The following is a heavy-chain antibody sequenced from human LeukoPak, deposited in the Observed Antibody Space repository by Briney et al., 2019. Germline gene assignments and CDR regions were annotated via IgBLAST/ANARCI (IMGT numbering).Heavy chain of an antibody. Sequence: GGSLRLSCAASGFTVSSNYMNWVRQAPGKGLEWVSHITASGTAMFYADSVKGRFTISRDNFKNALYLQMNSLRVEDTAVYYCAIDPNWGTHSWGQGVLVTVSS. CDR3: AIDPNWGTHS. CDR1: GFTVSSNY. D-gene: IGHD7-27*01. V-gene: IGHV3-48*01. CDR2: ITASGTAM. J-gene: IGHJ4*02.